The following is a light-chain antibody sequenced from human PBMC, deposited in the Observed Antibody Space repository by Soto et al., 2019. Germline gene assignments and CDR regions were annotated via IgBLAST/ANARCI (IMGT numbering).Light chain of an antibody. V-gene: IGKV1-5*03. CDR3: QLYNSYSEA. J-gene: IGKJ1*01. CDR1: QTISSW. Sequence: DIQMTQSPSTLSGSVGDRVTITCRASQTISSWLAWYQQKPGKAPKLLIYKASTLKSGVPSRFSGSGSGTGVTLNISSLQTDDFATYHCQLYNSYSEAFGQWTKVKLK. CDR2: KAS.